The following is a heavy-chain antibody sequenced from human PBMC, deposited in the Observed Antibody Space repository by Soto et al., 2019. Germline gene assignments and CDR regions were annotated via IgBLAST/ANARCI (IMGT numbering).Heavy chain of an antibody. CDR2: IDPYETGI. D-gene: IGHD2-15*01. CDR1: GFAFSSYW. CDR3: AKRRGAGGHFDY. Sequence: EVQLVESGGGLVQPGGSLRLSCAASGFAFSSYWMHWVRQAPGKGLVWVSRIDPYETGINYADSVKGRFTISRDNSKNTLSLQMNSLTAEDTAVYFCAKRRGAGGHFDYWGQGALVTVSS. J-gene: IGHJ4*02. V-gene: IGHV3-74*01.